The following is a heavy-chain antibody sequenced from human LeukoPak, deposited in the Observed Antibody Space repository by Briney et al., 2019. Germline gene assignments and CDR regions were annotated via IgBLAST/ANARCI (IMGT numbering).Heavy chain of an antibody. V-gene: IGHV3-48*04. D-gene: IGHD3-10*01. CDR3: ARDQPYGSGSYYDY. Sequence: GGSLRLSCVASGYAFRSFGMNWVRRAPGKGLQWISYISIHSNPIYYADSVKGRFTISRGIPKNTLYLQMNSLRAEDTAVYYCARDQPYGSGSYYDYWGQGTLVTVSS. CDR1: GYAFRSFG. J-gene: IGHJ4*02. CDR2: ISIHSNPI.